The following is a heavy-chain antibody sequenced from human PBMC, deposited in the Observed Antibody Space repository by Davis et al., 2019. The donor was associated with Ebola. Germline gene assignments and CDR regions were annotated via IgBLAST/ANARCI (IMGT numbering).Heavy chain of an antibody. CDR2: INHSEST. CDR3: AREKGEDSSGYYHFDY. V-gene: IGHV4-34*01. CDR1: GGSFSGYY. D-gene: IGHD3-22*01. J-gene: IGHJ4*02. Sequence: PSETLSLTCAVYGGSFSGYYWSWIRQPPGKGLEWIGEINHSESTNYNPSLKSRVTISVDTSKNQFSLKLSSVTAADTAVYYCAREKGEDSSGYYHFDYWGQGTLVTVSS.